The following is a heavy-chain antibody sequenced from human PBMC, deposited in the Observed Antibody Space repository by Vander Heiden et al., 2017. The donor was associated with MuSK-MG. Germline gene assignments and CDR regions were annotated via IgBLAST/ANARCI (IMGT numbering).Heavy chain of an antibody. CDR3: AKRDSSGWYLFDH. V-gene: IGHV3-30*02. CDR2: RRYDGSNT. J-gene: IGHJ4*02. D-gene: IGHD6-19*01. Sequence: QVQLVESGGGVVQPGGSLRLSCAASGFPFRRYGMHWVRQDPGKGLDWVAFRRYDGSNTYYAESVKGRVTISRDNSKNTLYLQMNSLRGEDTAVYYCAKRDSSGWYLFDHWGQGTLVTVSS. CDR1: GFPFRRYG.